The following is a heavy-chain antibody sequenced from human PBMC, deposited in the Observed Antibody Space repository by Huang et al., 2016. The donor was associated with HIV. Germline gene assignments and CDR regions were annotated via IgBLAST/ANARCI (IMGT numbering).Heavy chain of an antibody. D-gene: IGHD6-19*01. CDR1: GYIFSNYD. V-gene: IGHV1-8*01. CDR3: ARLTSGWYQDY. CDR2: VNHNRGKT. Sequence: QVQLVQSGPEVKKPGASVKVSCQTSGYIFSNYDINWVRQAPGQGLQWMGGVNHNRGKTAYGQNFQGRVTLTRSTSTGATYMVLNSLTSQDTAVYYCARLTSGWYQDYWGQGTLVTVSS. J-gene: IGHJ4*02.